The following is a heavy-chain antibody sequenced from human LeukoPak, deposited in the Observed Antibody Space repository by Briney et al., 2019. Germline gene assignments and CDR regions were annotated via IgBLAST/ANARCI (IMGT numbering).Heavy chain of an antibody. V-gene: IGHV4-34*01. CDR2: INHSGST. CDR3: ARRGYYDILTGYSYYYYYYMDV. J-gene: IGHJ6*03. D-gene: IGHD3-9*01. CDR1: GGSFSGYY. Sequence: PSETPSLTCAVYGGSFSGYYWSWIRQPPGKGLEWIGEINHSGSTNYNPSLKSRVTISVDTSKNQFSLKLSSVTAADTAVYYCARRGYYDILTGYSYYYYYYMDVWGKGTTVTISS.